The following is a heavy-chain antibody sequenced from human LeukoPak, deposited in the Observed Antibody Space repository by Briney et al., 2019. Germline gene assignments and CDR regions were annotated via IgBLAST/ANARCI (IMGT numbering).Heavy chain of an antibody. D-gene: IGHD6-6*01. CDR2: ISSSSRYI. V-gene: IGHV3-21*01. CDR1: GFTFSSYS. CDR3: ASPPSVDSSSPYYFEY. Sequence: PGGSLRLSCAASGFTFSSYSMNWVRQAPGKGLEWVSSISSSSRYINYADSVKGRFTISRDNAKNSLFLQMNSLRAEDTAVYYCASPPSVDSSSPYYFEYWGQGTLVTVSS. J-gene: IGHJ4*02.